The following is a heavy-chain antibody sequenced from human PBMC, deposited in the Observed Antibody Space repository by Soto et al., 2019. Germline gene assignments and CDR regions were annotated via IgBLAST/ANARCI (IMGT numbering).Heavy chain of an antibody. CDR1: GGSISSGGYS. V-gene: IGHV4-30-2*01. CDR2: IYHSGST. J-gene: IGHJ4*02. CDR3: AREGERGYSGYDSN. D-gene: IGHD5-12*01. Sequence: PSETLSLTCAVSGGSISSGGYSWSWIRQPPGKGLEWIGYIYHSGSTYYNPSLKSRVTISVDRSKNQFSLKLSSVTAADTAVYYCAREGERGYSGYDSNWGQGTLVTVSS.